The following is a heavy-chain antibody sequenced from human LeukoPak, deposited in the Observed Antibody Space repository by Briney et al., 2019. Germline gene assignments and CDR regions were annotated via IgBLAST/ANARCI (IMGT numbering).Heavy chain of an antibody. CDR1: GFTFSSYA. D-gene: IGHD3-10*01. CDR3: AKDVSYGSGSYKDY. V-gene: IGHV3-23*01. CDR2: ISGSGGST. J-gene: IGHJ4*02. Sequence: GGSLGLSCAASGFTFSSYAMSWVRQAPGKGLEWVSAISGSGGSTYYADSVKGRFTISRDNSKNTLYLQMNSLRAEDTAVYYCAKDVSYGSGSYKDYWGQGTLVTVSS.